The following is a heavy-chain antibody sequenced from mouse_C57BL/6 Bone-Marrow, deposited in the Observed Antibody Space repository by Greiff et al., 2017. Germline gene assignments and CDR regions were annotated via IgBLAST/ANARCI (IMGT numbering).Heavy chain of an antibody. Sequence: VKLQQPGAELVKPGASVTVSCKASGYTFTSYWMHWVKQRPGQGLEWIGRIHPSDSDTNYNQKFKGKATLTVDKSSSTAYMQLSSLTSENSAVYYCAIGEGTIDSSGYWGQGTTLTVSS. CDR1: GYTFTSYW. CDR2: IHPSDSDT. CDR3: AIGEGTIDSSGY. J-gene: IGHJ2*01. D-gene: IGHD3-2*02. V-gene: IGHV1-74*01.